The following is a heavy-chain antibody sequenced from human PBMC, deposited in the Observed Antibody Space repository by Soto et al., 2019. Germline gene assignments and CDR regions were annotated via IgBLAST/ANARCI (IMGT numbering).Heavy chain of an antibody. D-gene: IGHD2-2*02. CDR3: VGAANTSAP. J-gene: IGHJ1*01. V-gene: IGHV3-7*01. CDR2: IKPDESEK. CDR1: GFTFSDSW. Sequence: EVQLVESGGGLVQPGGSLRLSCTASGFTFSDSWMTWVRQAPGKGLEWVARIKPDESEKKYADSVKGRFSISRDNAKKLRYLQGDRVGGGAMAVYVCVGAANTSAPWGERTLPTVSS.